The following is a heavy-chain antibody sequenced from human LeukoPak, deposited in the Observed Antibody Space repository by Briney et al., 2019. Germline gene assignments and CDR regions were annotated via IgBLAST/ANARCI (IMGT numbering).Heavy chain of an antibody. J-gene: IGHJ4*02. V-gene: IGHV3-30*18. D-gene: IGHD6-19*01. CDR2: ISYDGKNK. CDR3: AKNGYSSGWYMYYFDY. Sequence: GGSLGLSCAASGLSFDSSGMHWVRQAPGKGLEWVAVISYDGKNKYYADSVRGRFTVSRDNSMNTLYLQMNGLRTEDTAVYYCAKNGYSSGWYMYYFDYWGQGALVTVSS. CDR1: GLSFDSSG.